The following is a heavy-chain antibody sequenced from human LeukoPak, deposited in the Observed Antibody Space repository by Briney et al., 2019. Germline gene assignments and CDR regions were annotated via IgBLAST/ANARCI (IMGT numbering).Heavy chain of an antibody. CDR1: GASLSLYY. Sequence: PSETLSLTCTVSGASLSLYYWSWIRQPPGKGLEWIGHIYYSGSTHYNPSLRSRVTLSVDTSKNQFSLKLSSVTAADTAVYYCARHGGGYVTYAFDIWGQGTMVTVSS. D-gene: IGHD5-12*01. CDR2: IYYSGST. V-gene: IGHV4-59*08. CDR3: ARHGGGYVTYAFDI. J-gene: IGHJ3*02.